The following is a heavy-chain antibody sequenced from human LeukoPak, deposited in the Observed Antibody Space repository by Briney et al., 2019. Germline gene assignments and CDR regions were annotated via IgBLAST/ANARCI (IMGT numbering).Heavy chain of an antibody. J-gene: IGHJ6*03. CDR2: IYHSGST. V-gene: IGHV4-38-2*02. CDR1: GYSITSGYY. CDR3: ARGTRRVRGAPILCGVGYYYYYMDV. D-gene: IGHD3-10*01. Sequence: ASETLSLTCTVSGYSITSGYYWGWIRQPPGKGLEWIGSIYHSGSTHYNPSLNSRVTMSVDTSKNQVSLKLSSVTAADTAVYYCARGTRRVRGAPILCGVGYYYYYMDVWGKGTTVTVSS.